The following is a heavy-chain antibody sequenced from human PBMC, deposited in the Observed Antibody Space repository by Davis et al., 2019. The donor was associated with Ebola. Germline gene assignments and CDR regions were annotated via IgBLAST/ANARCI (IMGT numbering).Heavy chain of an antibody. CDR2: IYHSGST. D-gene: IGHD3-10*01. CDR1: GSPISRGHY. V-gene: IGHV4-38-2*02. Sequence: MPSETLSLTCTVPGSPISRGHYCPRTCQSPGKGPDWIGSIYHSGSTYYNPSPKSRVTISVDTSKNQFSLKLSSVTAADTAVYYCASPPAGGSGSYLPLTVWGYWSQGTLVTVSS. J-gene: IGHJ4*02. CDR3: ASPPAGGSGSYLPLTVWGY.